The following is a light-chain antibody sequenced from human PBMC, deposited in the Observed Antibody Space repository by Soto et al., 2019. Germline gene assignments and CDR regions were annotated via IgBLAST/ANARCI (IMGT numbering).Light chain of an antibody. Sequence: EIVMTQSPATLSVSPGERATLSCRASQSISTNLAWYQQKAGQAPRLLIYGASSRATGVPARFSGSGSETEFTLTISSLQSEDFAVYYCQHYNNWPPYTFGQGTKLEIK. J-gene: IGKJ2*01. CDR3: QHYNNWPPYT. V-gene: IGKV3-15*01. CDR1: QSISTN. CDR2: GAS.